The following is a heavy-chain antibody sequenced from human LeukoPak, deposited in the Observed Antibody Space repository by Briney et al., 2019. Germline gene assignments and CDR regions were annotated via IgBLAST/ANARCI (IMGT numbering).Heavy chain of an antibody. Sequence: ASVKVSCKASGYTFTSSGISWVRQAPGQGPEWMGRIIPILGIANYAQKFQGRVTITADKSTSTAYMELSSLRSEDTAVYYCARDQRLKRWGTGTLSYYFDYWGQGTLVTVSS. CDR1: GYTFTSSG. J-gene: IGHJ4*02. CDR2: IIPILGIA. V-gene: IGHV1-69*04. D-gene: IGHD5-24*01. CDR3: ARDQRLKRWGTGTLSYYFDY.